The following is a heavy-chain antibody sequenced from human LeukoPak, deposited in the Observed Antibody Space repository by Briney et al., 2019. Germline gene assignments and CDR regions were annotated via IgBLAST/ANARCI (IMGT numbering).Heavy chain of an antibody. CDR3: ARVEGYAYDY. V-gene: IGHV3-30-3*01. Sequence: GRSLSLSCAASGFPFSSYAMHWVRQAPGKGLEWVAVISYDGSNKYYADSVKGRFTISRDNSKNTLCLQMNSLRAEDTAVYYCARVEGYAYDYWGQGTLVTVSS. J-gene: IGHJ4*02. CDR1: GFPFSSYA. D-gene: IGHD5-12*01. CDR2: ISYDGSNK.